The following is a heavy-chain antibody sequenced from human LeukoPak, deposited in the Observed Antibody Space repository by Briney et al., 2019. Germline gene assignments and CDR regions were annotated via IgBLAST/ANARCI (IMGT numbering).Heavy chain of an antibody. D-gene: IGHD3-10*01. V-gene: IGHV1-69*13. CDR3: ARAPRGSDYIPSTLYYYYVDV. CDR1: GGTFSSYA. CDR2: IIPIFGTA. Sequence: RASVKVSCKASGGTFSSYAISWVRQAPGQGLEWMGGIIPIFGTANYAQEFQGRVTITADESTSTAYMELSSLRSEDTAVYYCARAPRGSDYIPSTLYYYYVDVWGKGTTVTISS. J-gene: IGHJ6*03.